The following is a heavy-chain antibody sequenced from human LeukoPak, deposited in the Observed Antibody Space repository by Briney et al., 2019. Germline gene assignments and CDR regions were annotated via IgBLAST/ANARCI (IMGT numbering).Heavy chain of an antibody. CDR2: IYYSGST. Sequence: KPSETLSLTCTASGGSISSSSYYWGWIRQPPGKGLEWIGRIYYSGSTYYNPSLKSRVTISVDTSKNQFSLKLSSVTAEDTAVYYCARHPEFVEYYYDSSGHIDYWGQGTLVTVSS. V-gene: IGHV4-39*01. J-gene: IGHJ4*02. CDR1: GGSISSSSYY. CDR3: ARHPEFVEYYYDSSGHIDY. D-gene: IGHD3-22*01.